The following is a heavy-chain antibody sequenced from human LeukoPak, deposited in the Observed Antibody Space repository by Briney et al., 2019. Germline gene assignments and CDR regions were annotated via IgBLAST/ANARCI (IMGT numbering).Heavy chain of an antibody. V-gene: IGHV3-30*02. CDR1: GFTFSSYG. CDR2: IRYDGSNK. J-gene: IGHJ2*01. Sequence: GGSLRLSCAASGFTFSSYGMHWVRQAPGKGLEWVAFIRYDGSNKYYADSVKGRFTISRDNSKNTLYLQMNSLRAEDTAVYYCARATYYYDSSGYKPSYWYFDLWGRGTLVTVSS. D-gene: IGHD3-22*01. CDR3: ARATYYYDSSGYKPSYWYFDL.